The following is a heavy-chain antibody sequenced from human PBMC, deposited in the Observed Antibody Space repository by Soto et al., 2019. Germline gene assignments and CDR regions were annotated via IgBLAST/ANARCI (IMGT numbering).Heavy chain of an antibody. CDR1: GGSFSGYY. CDR3: ARGVVKRSRGLIWPKGWFDP. D-gene: IGHD3-16*02. CDR2: INHSGST. Sequence: QVQLQQWGAGLLKPSETLSLTCAVYGGSFSGYYWSWIRQPPGKGLEWIGEINHSGSTNYNPSLKSRVTISVDTSKNHLSLHLSSVPAADTAVYYCARGVVKRSRGLIWPKGWFDPWGQGTLVTVSS. J-gene: IGHJ5*02. V-gene: IGHV4-34*01.